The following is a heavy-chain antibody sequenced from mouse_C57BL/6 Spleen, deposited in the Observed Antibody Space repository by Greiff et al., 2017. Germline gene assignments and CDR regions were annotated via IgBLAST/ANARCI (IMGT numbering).Heavy chain of an antibody. V-gene: IGHV1-15*01. CDR2: IDPETGGT. CDR3: TRTYGSSYVECAY. CDR1: GYTFTDYE. J-gene: IGHJ3*01. Sequence: VQLQQSGAELVRPGASVTLSCKASGYTFTDYEMHWVKQTPVHGLEWIGAIDPETGGTAYNQKFKGKAILTADKSSSTAYMELRSLTSGDSAVYYCTRTYGSSYVECAYWVQGTLVTVSA. D-gene: IGHD1-1*01.